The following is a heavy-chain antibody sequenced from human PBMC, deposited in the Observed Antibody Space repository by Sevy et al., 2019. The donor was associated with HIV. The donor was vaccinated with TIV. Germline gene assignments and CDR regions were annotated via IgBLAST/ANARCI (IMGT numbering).Heavy chain of an antibody. Sequence: GGSLRLSCAASGFTFSSYGMHWVRQAPGKGLEWVAVIWYDGSNKYYADSVKGRFTISRDNSKNTRYLKMNSLRAEDTAVYYCARDRLSDRMVRGVMGPNYYYYGMDVWGQGTTVTVSS. CDR1: GFTFSSYG. V-gene: IGHV3-33*01. J-gene: IGHJ6*02. D-gene: IGHD3-10*01. CDR2: IWYDGSNK. CDR3: ARDRLSDRMVRGVMGPNYYYYGMDV.